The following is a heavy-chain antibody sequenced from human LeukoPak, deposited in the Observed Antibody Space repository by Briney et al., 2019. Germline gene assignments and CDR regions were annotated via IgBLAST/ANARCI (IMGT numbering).Heavy chain of an antibody. D-gene: IGHD3-3*01. CDR3: ARGRGDDFWSGYYDRLSYYYYGMDV. CDR2: IYSGGST. J-gene: IGHJ6*02. CDR1: GFTVSSNY. V-gene: IGHV3-53*01. Sequence: GGSLRLSCAASGFTVSSNYMSWVRQAPGKGLEWVSVIYSGGSTYYADPVKGRFTISRDNSKNTLYLQMNSLRAEDTAVYYCARGRGDDFWSGYYDRLSYYYYGMDVWGQGTTVTVSS.